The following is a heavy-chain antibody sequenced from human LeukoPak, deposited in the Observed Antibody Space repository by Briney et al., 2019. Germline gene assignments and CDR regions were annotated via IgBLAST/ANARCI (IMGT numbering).Heavy chain of an antibody. CDR2: ISSSGSSI. Sequence: GGSLRLSCAASGFTFSSYEMNWVRQAPGKGLEWVSYISSSGSSIYYADSVKGRFTISRDNAKNSLYLQMNSLRAEDTAVYYCVRDGGDFYGSGSYLAYWGQGTLVTVSS. V-gene: IGHV3-48*03. D-gene: IGHD3-10*01. CDR3: VRDGGDFYGSGSYLAY. CDR1: GFTFSSYE. J-gene: IGHJ4*02.